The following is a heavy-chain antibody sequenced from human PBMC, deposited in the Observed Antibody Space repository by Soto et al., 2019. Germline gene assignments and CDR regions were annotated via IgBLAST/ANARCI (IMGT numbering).Heavy chain of an antibody. V-gene: IGHV4-31*03. CDR2: IYYSGST. J-gene: IGHJ6*02. Sequence: QVHLQESGPGLVKPSQTLSLTCTVSGGSISSGGYYWSWIRQHPGKGLEWIGYIYYSGSTYYNPSLTSRFTISVDTSKYQFSLKLSSVTAADTAVYYCAREKVATVYYYYGMDVWGQVTTVTVS. D-gene: IGHD5-12*01. CDR3: AREKVATVYYYYGMDV. CDR1: GGSISSGGYY.